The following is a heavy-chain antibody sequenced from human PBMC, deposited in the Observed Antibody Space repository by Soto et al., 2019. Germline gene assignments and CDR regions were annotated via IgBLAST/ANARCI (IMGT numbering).Heavy chain of an antibody. J-gene: IGHJ4*02. CDR3: ARGAYVIRGLINYYFDY. CDR2: INNDGSST. D-gene: IGHD3-10*01. Sequence: GGSLRLSCAASGFTFSSYWMHWVRQAPGEGLVWVSRINNDGSSTNYADSVKGRFTISRDNAKNTLYLQVNSLRVEDTAVYYSARGAYVIRGLINYYFDYWGQGTPVTVSS. V-gene: IGHV3-74*01. CDR1: GFTFSSYW.